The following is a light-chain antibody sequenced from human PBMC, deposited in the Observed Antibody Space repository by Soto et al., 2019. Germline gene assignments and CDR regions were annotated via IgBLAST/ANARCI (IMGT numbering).Light chain of an antibody. Sequence: EIMMTQSPANVSVFPGERATLSCRASQSIDSDLAWYQQKPGHVPRLLIYGASTRATGVPARFSGSGSGTAFTLTIIRLQSDDFAVYYCQQYSHWRTFGPGTKVEIK. J-gene: IGKJ1*01. CDR1: QSIDSD. CDR3: QQYSHWRT. CDR2: GAS. V-gene: IGKV3-15*01.